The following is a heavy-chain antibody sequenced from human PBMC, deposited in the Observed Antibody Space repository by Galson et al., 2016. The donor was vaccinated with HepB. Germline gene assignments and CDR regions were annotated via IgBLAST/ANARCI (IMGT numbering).Heavy chain of an antibody. V-gene: IGHV4-4*02. D-gene: IGHD3-16*01. CDR2: ISHSGST. CDR3: TRESGAYVPFGY. CDR1: SGSISDSTW. Sequence: SETLSPTCAVSSGSISDSTWWSWVRQPTGKGLEWIGEISHSGSTNYNPSLTSRVTMSFDKSKNEASLEMSSVTAADTAMYYCTRESGAYVPFGYWGQGALVTVSS. J-gene: IGHJ4*02.